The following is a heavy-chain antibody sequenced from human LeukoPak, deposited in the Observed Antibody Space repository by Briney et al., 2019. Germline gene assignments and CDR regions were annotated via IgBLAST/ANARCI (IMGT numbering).Heavy chain of an antibody. CDR3: ARDSYYYDSSGYHRTNWFDP. V-gene: IGHV3-53*01. Sequence: PGGSLRLSCAASGFTVSSNYMSWVRQAPEKGLEWVSVIYSGGSTYYADSVKGRFTISRDNSKNTLYLQMNSLRAEDTAVYYCARDSYYYDSSGYHRTNWFDPWGQGTLVTISS. J-gene: IGHJ5*02. CDR1: GFTVSSNY. CDR2: IYSGGST. D-gene: IGHD3-22*01.